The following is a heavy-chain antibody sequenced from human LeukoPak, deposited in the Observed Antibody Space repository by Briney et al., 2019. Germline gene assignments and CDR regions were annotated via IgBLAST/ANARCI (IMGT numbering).Heavy chain of an antibody. CDR1: GGSFSGYY. J-gene: IGHJ5*02. D-gene: IGHD3-9*01. V-gene: IGHV4-34*01. CDR2: INHSGST. CDR3: AVRYFDWLSPFDP. Sequence: SETLSLTCAVYGGSFSGYYWSWIRQPPGKGLEWIGEINHSGSTNYNPSLKSRVTISVDTSKNQFSLKLSSVTAADTAVYYCAVRYFDWLSPFDPWGQGTLVTVSS.